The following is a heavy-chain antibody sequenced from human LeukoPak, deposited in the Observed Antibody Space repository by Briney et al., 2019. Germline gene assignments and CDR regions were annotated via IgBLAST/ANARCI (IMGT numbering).Heavy chain of an antibody. V-gene: IGHV3-11*04. J-gene: IGHJ4*02. CDR2: ISSSGSTI. CDR3: ARPRYYYDSSGYCY. Sequence: GGALRLSCAAPGFTLSDYYMSLVRQAPREGLEGVSYISSSGSTIYYADSVKGRFTISRDNAKNSLYLQMNSLRAEDTAVYYCARPRYYYDSSGYCYWGQGTLVTVSS. CDR1: GFTLSDYY. D-gene: IGHD3-22*01.